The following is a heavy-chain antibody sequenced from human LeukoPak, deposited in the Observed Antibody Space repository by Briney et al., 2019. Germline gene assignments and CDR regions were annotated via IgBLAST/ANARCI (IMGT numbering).Heavy chain of an antibody. J-gene: IGHJ6*02. Sequence: SETLSPTCAVYGGSFSGYYWSWIRQPPGKGLEWIGEINHSGSTNYNPSLKSRVTISVDTSKNQFSLKLSSVTAADTAVYYCARDQVTRRPYCYGMDIWGQGTTVTVSS. CDR1: GGSFSGYY. CDR2: INHSGST. D-gene: IGHD2-21*02. V-gene: IGHV4-34*01. CDR3: ARDQVTRRPYCYGMDI.